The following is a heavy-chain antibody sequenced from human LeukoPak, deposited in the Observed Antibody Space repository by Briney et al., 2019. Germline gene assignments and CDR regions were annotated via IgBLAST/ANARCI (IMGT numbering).Heavy chain of an antibody. CDR2: ISSSSSTI. CDR3: ARDMSTMIVVVRDAFDI. CDR1: GLTFSSYS. V-gene: IGHV3-48*01. D-gene: IGHD3-22*01. Sequence: GGSLRLSCAASGLTFSSYSMNWVRQAPGKGLEWVSYISSSSSTIYYADSVKGRFTISRDNAKNSLYLQMNSLRAEDTAVYYCARDMSTMIVVVRDAFDIWGQGTMVTVSS. J-gene: IGHJ3*02.